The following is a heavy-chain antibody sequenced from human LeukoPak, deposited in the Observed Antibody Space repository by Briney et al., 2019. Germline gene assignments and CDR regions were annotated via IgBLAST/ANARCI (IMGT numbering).Heavy chain of an antibody. V-gene: IGHV1-2*02. CDR2: INPNSGGT. CDR3: ARGDIVGATFSDAFDI. CDR1: GYTFTGYY. D-gene: IGHD1-26*01. Sequence: GASVKVSCKASGYTFTGYYMHWVRQAPGQGLEWMGWINPNSGGTNYAQKFQGRVTMTRDTSISTAYMELSRLRSDDTAVYYCARGDIVGATFSDAFDIWGQGTMVTVSS. J-gene: IGHJ3*02.